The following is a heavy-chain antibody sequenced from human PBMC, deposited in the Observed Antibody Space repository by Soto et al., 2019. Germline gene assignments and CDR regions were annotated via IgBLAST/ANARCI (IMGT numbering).Heavy chain of an antibody. D-gene: IGHD6-19*01. Sequence: QVQLVESGGGVVQSGRSLTLSCAASGFSLRTYGMQWLRRAPGKGLEWVAFIWYDGTKKFYANSVKGRSTISKDNSNNILYLQMIGLRAEDTAVYDCARDVVTAVAGSVNWFDPGGQGTLVTVSS. CDR3: ARDVVTAVAGSVNWFDP. CDR1: GFSLRTYG. J-gene: IGHJ5*02. CDR2: IWYDGTKK. V-gene: IGHV3-33*01.